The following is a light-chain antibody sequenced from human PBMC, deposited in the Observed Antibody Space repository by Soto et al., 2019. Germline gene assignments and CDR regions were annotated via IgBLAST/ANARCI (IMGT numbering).Light chain of an antibody. CDR2: AVT. J-gene: IGLJ1*01. Sequence: SLTQPPSTSGSPGPSLTISSSGTSSDVGGYNYVSWYQQHPGQATNLMIFAVTKRPSGVPDRFSGSKSGNTDSLNVSGLKAEDEADYFCCSHGGDNTYVFGTGTKVT. V-gene: IGLV2-8*01. CDR3: CSHGGDNTYV. CDR1: SSDVGGYNY.